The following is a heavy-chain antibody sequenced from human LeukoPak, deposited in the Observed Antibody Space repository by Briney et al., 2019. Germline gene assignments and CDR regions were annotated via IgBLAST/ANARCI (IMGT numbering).Heavy chain of an antibody. CDR1: GFTFSDYY. CDR3: ARDLRYGDDSLVY. D-gene: IGHD4-17*01. J-gene: IGHJ4*02. Sequence: GGSLRLFCAASGFTFSDYYMSWIRQAPGKGLEGVSYISSSGSSIYYADSVKGRFTISRDNAKNSLFPQMNRLRAEDPAVYCWARDLRYGDDSLVYWGQGTLVTVSS. V-gene: IGHV3-11*01. CDR2: ISSSGSSI.